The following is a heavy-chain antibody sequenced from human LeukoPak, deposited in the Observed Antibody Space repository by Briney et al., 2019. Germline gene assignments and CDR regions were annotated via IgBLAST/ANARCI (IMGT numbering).Heavy chain of an antibody. J-gene: IGHJ4*02. CDR3: AKAAAIGSKGVYEMIDY. CDR2: ISSSGGST. CDR1: GFTFSNYA. D-gene: IGHD5/OR15-5a*01. V-gene: IGHV3-23*01. Sequence: GGSLRLSCAASGFTFSNYAMNWVRQAPGKGLEWVSGISSSGGSTYYADSVKGRFTISRDNSKITLYLQINSLTAADTAIYYCAKAAAIGSKGVYEMIDYWGQGILVTVSS.